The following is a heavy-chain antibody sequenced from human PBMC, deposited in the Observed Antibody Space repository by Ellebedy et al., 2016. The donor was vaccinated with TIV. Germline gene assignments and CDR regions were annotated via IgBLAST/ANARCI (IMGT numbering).Heavy chain of an antibody. J-gene: IGHJ6*02. CDR1: GFTFSSYW. V-gene: IGHV3-74*01. CDR2: INSDGSST. CDR3: FYYGMDD. Sequence: GESLKISCAASGFTFSSYWMHWVRQAPGKGLVWVSRINSDGSSTSYADSVKGRFTISRDNAKNTLYLQMNSLRAEDTAVYYCFYYGMDDWGQGTTVTVSS.